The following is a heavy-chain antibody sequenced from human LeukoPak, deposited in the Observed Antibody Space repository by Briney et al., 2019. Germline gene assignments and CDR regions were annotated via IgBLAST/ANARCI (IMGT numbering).Heavy chain of an antibody. Sequence: GGSLRLSCAASGFTFSSYGMHWVRQAPGKGLEWVAVISYDGSNKYYADSVKGRFTISRGNSKNTLYLQMNSLRAEDTAVYYCATAITLRLNSGYCLDYWGQGTLVTVSS. J-gene: IGHJ4*02. CDR2: ISYDGSNK. CDR1: GFTFSSYG. V-gene: IGHV3-30*03. CDR3: ATAITLRLNSGYCLDY. D-gene: IGHD3-22*01.